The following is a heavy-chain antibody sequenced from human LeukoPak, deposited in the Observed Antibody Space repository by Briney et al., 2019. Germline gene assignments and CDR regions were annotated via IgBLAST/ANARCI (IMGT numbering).Heavy chain of an antibody. CDR3: ARCLGGDIVVVPAAIPFDY. CDR1: GGSFSGYY. D-gene: IGHD2-2*01. CDR2: INHSGST. V-gene: IGHV4-34*01. J-gene: IGHJ4*02. Sequence: SETLSLTCAVYGGSFSGYYWSWIRQPPGKGLEWIGEINHSGSTNYNPSLKSRVTISVDTSKNQFSLKLSSVTAADTAVYYCARCLGGDIVVVPAAIPFDYWGQGTLVTVSS.